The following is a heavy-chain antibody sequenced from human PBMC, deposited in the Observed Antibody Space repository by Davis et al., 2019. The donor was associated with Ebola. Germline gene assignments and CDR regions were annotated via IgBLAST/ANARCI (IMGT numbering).Heavy chain of an antibody. V-gene: IGHV1-69*02. CDR2: IIPILGIA. CDR3: ARLCSSSCPNDY. Sequence: SVKVSCKASGGTFSSYTISWVRQAPGQGLEWMGRIIPILGIASYAQKFQGRVTMTRDTSTSTVYMELSSLRSEDTAVYYCARLCSSSCPNDYWGQGTLVTVSS. CDR1: GGTFSSYT. D-gene: IGHD6-13*01. J-gene: IGHJ4*02.